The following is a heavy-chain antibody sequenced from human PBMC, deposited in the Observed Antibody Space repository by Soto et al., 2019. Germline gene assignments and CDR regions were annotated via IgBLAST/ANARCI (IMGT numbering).Heavy chain of an antibody. CDR2: IRGSGGST. Sequence: GGSLRLSFAVSGYTFSSYAMSWIRPAPEKGLEWVSAIRGSGGSTYYADSVKGRFTISRDNSKNTLYLQMNSLRAEDTAVYYCAKVRYYYGSKRLFDIWGQGTMVTVSS. D-gene: IGHD3-10*01. V-gene: IGHV3-23*01. J-gene: IGHJ3*02. CDR3: AKVRYYYGSKRLFDI. CDR1: GYTFSSYA.